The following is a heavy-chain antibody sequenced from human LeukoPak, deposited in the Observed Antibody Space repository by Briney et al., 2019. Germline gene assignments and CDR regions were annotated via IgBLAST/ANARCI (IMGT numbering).Heavy chain of an antibody. CDR2: TTSNSSSM. CDR1: GFTFSSYS. D-gene: IGHD1-26*01. J-gene: IGHJ4*02. CDR3: ARVSGSYGDSAY. Sequence: GGSLRLSCAASGFTFSSYSMNWVRQAPGKGLEWISYTTSNSSSMYYADSVKGRFTISRDNAKNSLYLQMNSLRAEDTAMYYCARVSGSYGDSAYWGQGTLVTVSS. V-gene: IGHV3-48*04.